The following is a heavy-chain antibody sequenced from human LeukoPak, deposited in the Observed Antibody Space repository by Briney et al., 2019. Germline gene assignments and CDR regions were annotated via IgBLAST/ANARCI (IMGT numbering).Heavy chain of an antibody. Sequence: PGGSLRLSCAASGFTFSSYSMNWVRQAPGKGLEWVSSISSSSSYIYYADSVKGRFTISRDNSKNTLYLQMNSLRAEDTAVYYCARESVRYYYDFWGQGTLVTVSS. CDR1: GFTFSSYS. D-gene: IGHD3-10*01. CDR2: ISSSSSYI. V-gene: IGHV3-21*01. J-gene: IGHJ4*02. CDR3: ARESVRYYYDF.